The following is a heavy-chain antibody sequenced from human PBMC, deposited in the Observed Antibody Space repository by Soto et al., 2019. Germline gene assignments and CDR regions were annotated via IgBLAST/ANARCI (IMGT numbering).Heavy chain of an antibody. CDR3: GRGVDYRDYAIDY. V-gene: IGHV3-33*01. CDR1: GFTFSNNG. J-gene: IGHJ4*02. Sequence: QVQLVESGGGVVQPGRSLRLSCAASGFTFSNNGMHWVRQAPVKGLEWVAVIWYDGSNEYFADSVKGRFTISRDNSKNTLFLQMDSLRAEDTAVYYCGRGVDYRDYAIDYWGQGTLVTVSS. CDR2: IWYDGSNE. D-gene: IGHD4-17*01.